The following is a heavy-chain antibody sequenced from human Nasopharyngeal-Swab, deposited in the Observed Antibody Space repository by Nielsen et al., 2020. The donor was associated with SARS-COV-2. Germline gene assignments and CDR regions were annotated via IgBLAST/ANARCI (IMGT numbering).Heavy chain of an antibody. CDR3: ASGGYYDSRGYFPDF. D-gene: IGHD3-22*01. Sequence: ASVKVSCKASGYTFTSYGINWVRQAPGQGLEWMGWISAHNGNTRYQQKLQGRATMTTDTSTSTAYMELRSLRSDDTAVYYCASGGYYDSRGYFPDFWGQGTMVTV. V-gene: IGHV1-18*04. J-gene: IGHJ3*01. CDR2: ISAHNGNT. CDR1: GYTFTSYG.